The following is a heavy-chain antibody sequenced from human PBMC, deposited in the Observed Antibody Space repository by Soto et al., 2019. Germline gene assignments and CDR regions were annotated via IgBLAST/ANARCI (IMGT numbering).Heavy chain of an antibody. J-gene: IGHJ4*02. Sequence: QVQLVQSGAEVKKPGSSVKVSCKASGGTFSSYTISWVRQAPGQGLEWMGRIIPILGIANYAQKFQGRVTITADKSTSTAYMELSSLRTEDTAVYFWAREGESRSLGYFDHWGQGTLGTVSS. CDR3: AREGESRSLGYFDH. V-gene: IGHV1-69*08. CDR1: GGTFSSYT. CDR2: IIPILGIA. D-gene: IGHD6-6*01.